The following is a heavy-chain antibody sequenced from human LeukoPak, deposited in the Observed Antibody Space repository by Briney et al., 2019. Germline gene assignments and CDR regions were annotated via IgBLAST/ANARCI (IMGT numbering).Heavy chain of an antibody. Sequence: GGSLRLSCAGSGFTFGGYGMHWFRQTPGKGLEWVAVIAYDGSRAFYADSLKGRFTISRDNSKNTMSVQMDDLRAEDTAVYYCTRYNNDHFDYWGQGTLVSVSS. J-gene: IGHJ4*02. V-gene: IGHV3-33*01. CDR1: GFTFGGYG. D-gene: IGHD1-14*01. CDR3: TRYNNDHFDY. CDR2: IAYDGSRA.